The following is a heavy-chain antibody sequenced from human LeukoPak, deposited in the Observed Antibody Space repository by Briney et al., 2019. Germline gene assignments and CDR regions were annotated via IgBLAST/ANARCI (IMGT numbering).Heavy chain of an antibody. CDR1: GFSIGNYG. J-gene: IGHJ4*02. CDR2: ISHDGGVK. CDR3: VREEFY. Sequence: GTSLRLSCAVSGFSIGNYGMHWVRQAPDKGLEWVAMISHDGGVKQYGDSVKGRLTISRDNSENTLYLQMNSLRVEDTAVYYCVREEFYWGQGTLVTVSS. D-gene: IGHD3-10*01. V-gene: IGHV3-30*03.